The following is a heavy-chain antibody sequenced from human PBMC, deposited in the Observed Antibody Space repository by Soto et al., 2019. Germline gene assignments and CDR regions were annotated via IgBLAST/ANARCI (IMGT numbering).Heavy chain of an antibody. D-gene: IGHD1-26*01. Sequence: QVQLVESGGGVVQPGRSRRLSCEASGFIFRTYAMHWVRQAPGKGLEWVAVISYDGSNRYYADSVKGRFTISRDNTKNTLHLQMNSLRAEDTAVYYCAREYGRGGAAFDFWGQGTMVTVSS. CDR3: AREYGRGGAAFDF. CDR1: GFIFRTYA. CDR2: ISYDGSNR. J-gene: IGHJ3*01. V-gene: IGHV3-30-3*01.